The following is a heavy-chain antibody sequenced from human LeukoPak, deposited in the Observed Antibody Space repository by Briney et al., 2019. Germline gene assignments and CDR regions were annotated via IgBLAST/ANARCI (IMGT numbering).Heavy chain of an antibody. J-gene: IGHJ4*02. CDR1: GYTFTDNY. CDR2: INPSGDST. CDR3: ARAGTGTSVRWDY. D-gene: IGHD1-7*01. Sequence: GASVKVSCRASGYTFTDNYIHWVRQAPGQGLEWMGIINPSGDSTTYAQKFQGRVTMTRDTSTSTVYMELSSLRSEDTAVFYCARAGTGTSVRWDYWGQGTLVTVSS. V-gene: IGHV1-46*01.